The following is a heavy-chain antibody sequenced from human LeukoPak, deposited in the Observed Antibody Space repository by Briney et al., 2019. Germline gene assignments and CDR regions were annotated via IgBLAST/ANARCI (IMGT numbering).Heavy chain of an antibody. V-gene: IGHV4-38-2*02. D-gene: IGHD1-26*01. Sequence: NPSETLSLTCTVSGYSISSGYYWGWIRPPPGKGLEWIGSIYHSGSTYYNPSLKSRVTISVDTSKNQFSLKLSSVTAADTAVYYCAREGGELLRAETFDYWGQGTLVTVSS. CDR3: AREGGELLRAETFDY. CDR1: GYSISSGYY. CDR2: IYHSGST. J-gene: IGHJ4*02.